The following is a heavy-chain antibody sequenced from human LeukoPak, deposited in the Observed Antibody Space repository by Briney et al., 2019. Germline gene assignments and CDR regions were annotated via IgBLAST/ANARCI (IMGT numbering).Heavy chain of an antibody. Sequence: GGSLRLSCAASGFPFSSYAMHWVRQAPGKGLEWVAVISYDGSNKYYADSVKGRFTISRDNSKNTLYLQMNSLRAEDTAVYYCAKARIAARGLFDYWGQGTLVTVSS. CDR1: GFPFSSYA. J-gene: IGHJ4*02. D-gene: IGHD6-6*01. CDR2: ISYDGSNK. V-gene: IGHV3-30*04. CDR3: AKARIAARGLFDY.